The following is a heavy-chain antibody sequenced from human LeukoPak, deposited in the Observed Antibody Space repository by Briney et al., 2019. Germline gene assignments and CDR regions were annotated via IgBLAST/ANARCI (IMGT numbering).Heavy chain of an antibody. CDR3: AKARGLYCTSTSCYECDV. CDR1: GYTFTAYY. Sequence: ASVKVSCKASGYTFTAYYIHWVRQAPGPGLEWMGWINPNSGGTNYAKTFQGRVTLTRDTSITTAYMEVSRLRSDDTAVYYCAKARGLYCTSTSCYECDVWGKGTTVTVSS. CDR2: INPNSGGT. D-gene: IGHD2-2*01. J-gene: IGHJ6*04. V-gene: IGHV1-2*02.